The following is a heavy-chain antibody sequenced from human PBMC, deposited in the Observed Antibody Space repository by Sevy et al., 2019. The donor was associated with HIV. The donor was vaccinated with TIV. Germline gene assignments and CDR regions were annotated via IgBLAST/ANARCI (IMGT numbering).Heavy chain of an antibody. CDR2: ISGGGGST. CDR3: AKGNLGYYDSYSFDY. CDR1: GFTFSSYA. Sequence: GGSLRLSCAASGFTFSSYAMSSVRQAPGKGLEWVSAISGGGGSTYYANSVKGRFTISRDNSKNRLYLQMNSLRAEDMAVYHCAKGNLGYYDSYSFDYWGQGTLVTVSS. V-gene: IGHV3-23*01. D-gene: IGHD3-22*01. J-gene: IGHJ4*02.